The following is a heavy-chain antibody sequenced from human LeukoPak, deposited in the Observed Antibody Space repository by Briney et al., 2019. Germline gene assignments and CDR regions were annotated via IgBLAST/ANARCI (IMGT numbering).Heavy chain of an antibody. CDR3: ARNWGPDS. J-gene: IGHJ4*02. D-gene: IGHD7-27*01. CDR2: INSDGYGT. Sequence: PGRSLRLSCAASGFTFSSYGMHWVRQAPGKGLVWVSRINSDGYGTFYVDAVKGRFTISRDNAKNTLYLQMNSLRGEDTAVYYCARNWGPDSWGQGTLVIVPP. V-gene: IGHV3-74*01. CDR1: GFTFSSYG.